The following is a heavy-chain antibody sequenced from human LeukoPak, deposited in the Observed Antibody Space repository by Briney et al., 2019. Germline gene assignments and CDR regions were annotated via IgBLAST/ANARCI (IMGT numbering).Heavy chain of an antibody. CDR2: ISSNGGST. Sequence: PGGSLRLSCSASGFTFSSYAMHWVRQAPGKGLGYVSAISSNGGSTYYADSVKGRFTISRDNSKNTLYLQMSSLRAEDTAVYYCVPHYDILTGSYYCAYWGQGTLVTVSS. CDR1: GFTFSSYA. D-gene: IGHD3-9*01. J-gene: IGHJ4*02. V-gene: IGHV3-64D*09. CDR3: VPHYDILTGSYYCAY.